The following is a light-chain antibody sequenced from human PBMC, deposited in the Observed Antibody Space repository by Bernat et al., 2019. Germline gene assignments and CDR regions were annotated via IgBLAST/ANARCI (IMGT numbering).Light chain of an antibody. V-gene: IGKV4-1*01. Sequence: DIVMTQSPDSLAVSLGERATINCRSSQSVLYSSNNRNYLAWYQQKPGQSPKLLVYWASTRESGVPDRFNGSGSGTDFTLAINSLQAEDVAVYFCQQYYTSPPWTFGQGTKVEIK. CDR1: QSVLYSSNNRNY. CDR3: QQYYTSPPWT. CDR2: WAS. J-gene: IGKJ1*01.